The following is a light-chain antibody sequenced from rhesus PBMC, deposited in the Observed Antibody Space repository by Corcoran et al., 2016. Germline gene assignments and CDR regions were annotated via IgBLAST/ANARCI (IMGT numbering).Light chain of an antibody. CDR3: QQNYITPIT. CDR1: ENVNNY. CDR2: KAS. J-gene: IGKJ3*01. Sequence: DIQMTQSPSSLSASVGDRVTITCRTSENVNNYFNWYQQKPGEAPNPLIYKASTLQSGVTSRFSGGRSGTDYTFTINSLQSEDVAPYYCQQNYITPITFGPGTKLDIK. V-gene: IGKV1-74*01.